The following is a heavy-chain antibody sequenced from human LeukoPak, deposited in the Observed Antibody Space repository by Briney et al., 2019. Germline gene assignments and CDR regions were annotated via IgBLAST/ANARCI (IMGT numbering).Heavy chain of an antibody. V-gene: IGHV1-69*04. Sequence: SLKLSCKASGGTFSSYTISWVRQAPGQGLEWMGRIIPILGIANYAHKFQGRVTTTEAKSTSTAYRELSSLRSEDTAVYYGARDTPLVQLEYSLRPLDYWGQGALVTVSS. J-gene: IGHJ4*02. CDR1: GGTFSSYT. CDR2: IIPILGIA. D-gene: IGHD1-1*01. CDR3: ARDTPLVQLEYSLRPLDY.